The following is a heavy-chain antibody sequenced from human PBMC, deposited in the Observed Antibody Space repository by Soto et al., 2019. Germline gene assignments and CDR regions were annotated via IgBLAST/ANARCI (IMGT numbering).Heavy chain of an antibody. J-gene: IGHJ6*02. D-gene: IGHD3-3*01. CDR2: IIPIFGTA. V-gene: IGHV1-69*01. CDR3: ARGDFCNVDIYEYGMAV. CDR1: VGTFSSYA. Sequence: VSFNASVGTFSSYAISWVRQAPGQGLEWMGGIIPIFGTANYAQKFQGRVTITADESTSTAYMELSSLRSEDTAVYYCARGDFCNVDIYEYGMAVCGQGTKVTGSS.